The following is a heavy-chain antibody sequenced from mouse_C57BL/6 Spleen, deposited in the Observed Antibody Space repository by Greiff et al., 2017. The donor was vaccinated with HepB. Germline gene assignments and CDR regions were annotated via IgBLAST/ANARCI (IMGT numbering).Heavy chain of an antibody. V-gene: IGHV5-6*01. CDR1: GFTFSSYG. Sequence: EVQRVESGGDLVKPGGSLKLSCAASGFTFSSYGMSWVRQTPDKRLEWVATISSGGSYTYYPDSVKGRFTISRDNAKNTLYLQMSSLKSEDTAMYYCARHTKPYFDYWGQGTTLTVSS. CDR2: ISSGGSYT. CDR3: ARHTKPYFDY. J-gene: IGHJ2*01.